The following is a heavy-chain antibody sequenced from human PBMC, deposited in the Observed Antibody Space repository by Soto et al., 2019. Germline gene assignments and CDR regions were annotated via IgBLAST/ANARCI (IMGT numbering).Heavy chain of an antibody. J-gene: IGHJ4*02. D-gene: IGHD2-15*01. Sequence: VQLVESGGGLVKPGGSLRLSCAASGFPFSSYSMNWVRQAPGKGLEWVSSISSASTSIYYADSVKGRFTISRDNAKNSLYLQMNSLGAEDTAVYYCARARGSATGYDDYWGQGTLVTVSS. CDR3: ARARGSATGYDDY. CDR1: GFPFSSYS. CDR2: ISSASTSI. V-gene: IGHV3-21*01.